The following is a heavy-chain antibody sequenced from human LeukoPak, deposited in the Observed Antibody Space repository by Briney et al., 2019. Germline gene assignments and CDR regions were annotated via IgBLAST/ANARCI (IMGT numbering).Heavy chain of an antibody. J-gene: IGHJ4*02. CDR2: IKSKTDGGTT. V-gene: IGHV3-15*01. CDR1: GCTFSNAC. D-gene: IGHD2-2*01. CDR3: TTEACSRTSWCGEFDY. Sequence: PGGSLRLPCAASGCTFSNACMSWVRQAPGKGLEWVGRIKSKTDGGTTDYAAPVKGRFTISRDDSKNTLYLQMNSLKTEDTAVYYCTTEACSRTSWCGEFDYWGGGTVDSVSS.